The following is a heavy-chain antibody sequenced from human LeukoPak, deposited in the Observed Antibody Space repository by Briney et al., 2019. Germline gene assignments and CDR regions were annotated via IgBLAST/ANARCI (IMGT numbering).Heavy chain of an antibody. CDR1: GYTFTTYY. J-gene: IGHJ3*01. CDR3: ARAEITSDGYNSVFDV. CDR2: INPGNSST. D-gene: IGHD5-24*01. Sequence: ASVKVSCKASGYTFTTYYIHWVRQAPGQGLEWMGIINPGNSSTAYAQQFQARVTMTSDMSENTVYMEVSSLRSEDTGVYYCARAEITSDGYNSVFDVWGQGTKVTVSS. V-gene: IGHV1-46*01.